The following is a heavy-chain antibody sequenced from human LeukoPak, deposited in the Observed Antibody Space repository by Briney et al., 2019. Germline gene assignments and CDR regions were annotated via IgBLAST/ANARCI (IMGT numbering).Heavy chain of an antibody. CDR3: ARLKVLRFLEMDGIDY. D-gene: IGHD3-3*01. CDR2: IYYSGST. V-gene: IGHV4-39*01. J-gene: IGHJ4*02. CDR1: GGSISSSSYY. Sequence: SETLSLTCTVSGGSISSSSYYWGWIRQPPGKGLEWIGSIYYSGSTYYNPSLKSRVTISVDTSKNQFSLKLSSVTAADTAVYYCARLKVLRFLEMDGIDYWGQGTLVTVSS.